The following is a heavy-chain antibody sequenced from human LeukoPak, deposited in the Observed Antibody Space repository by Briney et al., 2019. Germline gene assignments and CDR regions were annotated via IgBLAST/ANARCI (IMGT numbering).Heavy chain of an antibody. V-gene: IGHV1-46*02. CDR1: GYTFNTYY. CDR2: FNPHGRP. CDR3: ARDLEYGDYVYYYYMDV. J-gene: IGHJ6*03. D-gene: IGHD4-17*01. Sequence: ASVKVSYKASGYTFNTYYIHWVRQAPGLGLEWMGMFNPHGRPRHSQKLQGRVTMTTDTSTSTVYMELRSLRSDDTAVYYCARDLEYGDYVYYYYMDVWGKGTTVTVSS.